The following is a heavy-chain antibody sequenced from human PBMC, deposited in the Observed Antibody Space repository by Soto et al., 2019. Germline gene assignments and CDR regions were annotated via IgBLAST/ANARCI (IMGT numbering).Heavy chain of an antibody. CDR3: ATRWRVGPEPYYYYYGMDV. CDR1: GGTFSSYA. CDR2: IIPIFGTA. Sequence: QVQLVQSGAEVKKPGSSVKVSCKASGGTFSSYAISWVRQAPGQGLEWMGGIIPIFGTANYAQKFQGRVTITADESTSTAYMELSSLRSEDTAVYYCATRWRVGPEPYYYYYGMDVWGQGTTVTVSS. D-gene: IGHD2-2*01. V-gene: IGHV1-69*12. J-gene: IGHJ6*02.